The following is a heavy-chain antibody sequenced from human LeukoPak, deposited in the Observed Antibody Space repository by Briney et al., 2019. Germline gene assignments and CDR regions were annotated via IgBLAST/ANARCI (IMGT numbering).Heavy chain of an antibody. V-gene: IGHV4-59*01. CDR1: GGSISSYY. CDR3: ARDGRGFGAEEDAFDI. J-gene: IGHJ3*02. CDR2: IYYSGST. Sequence: SETLSLTCTVSGGSISSYYWSWIRQPPGKGLEWIGYIYYSGSTNYNPSLKSRVTISVDTSKNQFSLKLSSVTAADTAVYYCARDGRGFGAEEDAFDIWGQGTMVTVSS. D-gene: IGHD3-16*01.